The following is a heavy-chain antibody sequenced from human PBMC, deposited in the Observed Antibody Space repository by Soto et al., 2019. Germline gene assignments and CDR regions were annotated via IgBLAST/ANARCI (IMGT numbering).Heavy chain of an antibody. Sequence: ASVKVSCKASGYTFTGYYIHWVRQAPGQGLEWMGWINPNSGGTNYAQKFQGRVTMTRDTSISTAYMELSRLRSDDTAVYYCERHRSSSWGHYWGQGTLVTVSS. J-gene: IGHJ4*02. CDR2: INPNSGGT. CDR3: ERHRSSSWGHY. V-gene: IGHV1-2*02. D-gene: IGHD6-6*01. CDR1: GYTFTGYY.